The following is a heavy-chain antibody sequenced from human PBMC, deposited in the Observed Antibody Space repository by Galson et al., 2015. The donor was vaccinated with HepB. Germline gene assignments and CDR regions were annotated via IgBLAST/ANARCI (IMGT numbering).Heavy chain of an antibody. D-gene: IGHD4-17*01. Sequence: SVKVSCKASGYTFTSYAMNWVRQAPGQGLEWMGWINTNTGNPTYAQGFTGRFVFSLDPSVSTAYLQISSLKTEDTAFYYCARDRDYGDRSLGYWGQGTLVTVSS. V-gene: IGHV7-4-1*02. J-gene: IGHJ4*02. CDR3: ARDRDYGDRSLGY. CDR1: GYTFTSYA. CDR2: INTNTGNP.